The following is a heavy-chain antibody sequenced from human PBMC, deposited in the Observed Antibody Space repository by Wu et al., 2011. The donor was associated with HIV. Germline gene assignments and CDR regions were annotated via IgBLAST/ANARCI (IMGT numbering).Heavy chain of an antibody. J-gene: IGHJ4*02. Sequence: QVQLVQTGAEVKKSGSSLRVSCKASGGVFSKFGINWVRQAPGQGLEWMGGVIPVFDTPIYAQKFQDRLTISTDESRNTVYMELRRLTFQDTAIYYCVRDLGGNEEYWGQGTLVTVSS. CDR2: VIPVFDTP. V-gene: IGHV1-69*05. CDR3: VRDLGGNEEY. CDR1: GGVFSKFG. D-gene: IGHD4-23*01.